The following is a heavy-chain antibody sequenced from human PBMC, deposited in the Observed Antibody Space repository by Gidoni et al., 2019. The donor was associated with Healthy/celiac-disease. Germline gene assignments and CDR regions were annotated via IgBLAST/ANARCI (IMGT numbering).Heavy chain of an antibody. D-gene: IGHD3-3*01. Sequence: EVPLLESGGGLVQPGGSLRLSCAASVFTFSSYAMIWVRPAPGKGLEWVSAISGSGGSTYYADSVKGRFTISRDNSKNTLYLQMNSLRAEDTAVYYCAEARGDFWSGYLLDYWGQGTLVTVSS. CDR3: AEARGDFWSGYLLDY. CDR2: ISGSGGST. V-gene: IGHV3-23*01. CDR1: VFTFSSYA. J-gene: IGHJ4*02.